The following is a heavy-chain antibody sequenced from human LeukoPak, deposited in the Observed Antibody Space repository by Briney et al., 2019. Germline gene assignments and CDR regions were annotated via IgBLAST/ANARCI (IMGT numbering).Heavy chain of an antibody. D-gene: IGHD2-15*01. J-gene: IGHJ5*02. CDR2: ISSSSSYI. CDR1: GFTFSSYS. CDR3: AVHGYCSGGSRYPSGWFDP. V-gene: IGHV3-21*01. Sequence: GGSLRLSCAASGFTFSSYSMNWVRQTPGKGLEWVSSISSSSSYIYYADSVVGRFTISRDNAKNSLYLQMNSLRAEDTAVYYCAVHGYCSGGSRYPSGWFDPWGQGTLVTVSS.